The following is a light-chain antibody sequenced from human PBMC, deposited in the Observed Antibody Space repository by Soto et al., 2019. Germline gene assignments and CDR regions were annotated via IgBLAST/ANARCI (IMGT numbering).Light chain of an antibody. CDR3: QQYGSLPRT. J-gene: IGKJ2*02. V-gene: IGKV3-20*01. CDR2: GGS. Sequence: EIVLTQSPGTLSLSPGERATLSCRASQSVSSSYLGWYQQKPGQAPRLLIYGGSSRATGIPDRFSGSGSGTSFFLTISRLEPDDFAVYYCQQYGSLPRTFGQGTKLEIK. CDR1: QSVSSSY.